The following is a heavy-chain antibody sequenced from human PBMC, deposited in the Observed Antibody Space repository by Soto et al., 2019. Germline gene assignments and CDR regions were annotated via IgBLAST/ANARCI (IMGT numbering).Heavy chain of an antibody. CDR3: VPNLFGVVRLNTKQYDYGMDV. D-gene: IGHD3-3*01. CDR1: GFSFSDFY. Sequence: QVQLVESGGGLVKPGGSLRLSCVASGFSFSDFYMSWVHQAPGKGLECVSYISGSYTNIYYADSVKGRFTISRDNAKNSLFLQMNSLRADDTAVYYCVPNLFGVVRLNTKQYDYGMDVWGQGTTVTVSS. V-gene: IGHV3-11*01. CDR2: ISGSYTNI. J-gene: IGHJ6*02.